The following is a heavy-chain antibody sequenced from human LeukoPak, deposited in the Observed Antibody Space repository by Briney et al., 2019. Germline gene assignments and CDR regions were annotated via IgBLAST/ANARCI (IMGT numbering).Heavy chain of an antibody. V-gene: IGHV3-9*01. CDR2: ISWNSGSI. Sequence: GGSLRLSCAASGFTFDDYAMHWVRQAPGKGLEWVSGISWNSGSIGYADSVKGRFTISRDNAKNSLYLQMNSLRAEDTALYYCAQGGYWGQGTLVTVSS. CDR1: GFTFDDYA. J-gene: IGHJ4*02. CDR3: AQGGY.